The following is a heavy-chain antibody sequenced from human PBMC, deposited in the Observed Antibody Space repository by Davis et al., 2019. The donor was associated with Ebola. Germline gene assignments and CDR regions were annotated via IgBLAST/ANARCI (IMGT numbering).Heavy chain of an antibody. CDR1: GYTFTGYY. J-gene: IGHJ3*02. CDR2: INPNSGGT. Sequence: ASVKVSCKASGYTFTGYYMHWVRQAPGQGLEWMGWINPNSGGTNYAQKLQGRVTMTTDTSTSTAYMELRSLRSDDTAVYYCARAGPKYGWGEFDIWGQGTMVTVSS. D-gene: IGHD2-8*02. V-gene: IGHV1-2*02. CDR3: ARAGPKYGWGEFDI.